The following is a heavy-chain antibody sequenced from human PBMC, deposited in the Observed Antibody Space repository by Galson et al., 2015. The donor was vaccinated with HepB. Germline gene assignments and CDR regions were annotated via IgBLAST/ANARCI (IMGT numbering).Heavy chain of an antibody. V-gene: IGHV3-48*01. CDR1: GFTFSSYA. CDR3: AKNWGSDY. CDR2: ISSDSSV. Sequence: SLRLSCAVSGFTFSSYAMNWVRQAPGKGLEWVSCISSDSSVYYADSVRGRFTISRDNAKNSLYLQMNSLRAEDTAVYYCAKNWGSDYWGQGTLVTVPS. D-gene: IGHD3-16*01. J-gene: IGHJ4*02.